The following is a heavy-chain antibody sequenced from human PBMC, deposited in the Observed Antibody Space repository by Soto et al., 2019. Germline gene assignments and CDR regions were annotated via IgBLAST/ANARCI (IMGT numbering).Heavy chain of an antibody. CDR2: IYYSATT. V-gene: IGHV4-30-4*01. CDR3: ARGFRGVYFDF. J-gene: IGHJ4*02. Sequence: PSETLSLTCTVSVGSITSVASYWSWIRQPPGKGLEWIGYIYYSATTYYNPSLKSRLTISIDTSKNQFSLKLSSVTAADTAVYFCARGFRGVYFDFWGQGTLVT. CDR1: VGSITSVASY. D-gene: IGHD3-10*01.